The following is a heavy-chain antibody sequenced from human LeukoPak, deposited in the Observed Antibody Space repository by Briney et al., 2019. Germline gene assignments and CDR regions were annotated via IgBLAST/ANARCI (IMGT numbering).Heavy chain of an antibody. CDR3: ARGYDSSGPLFDY. CDR2: IHHSGST. CDR1: GYSISSGYC. V-gene: IGHV4-38-2*02. Sequence: SETLSLTCTVSGYSISSGYCWGRVRQPPGKGLEWIGSIHHSGSTYYNPSLKSRVTISVDTSKNQFSLKLSSVTAADTAVYYCARGYDSSGPLFDYWGQGTLVTVSS. J-gene: IGHJ4*02. D-gene: IGHD3-22*01.